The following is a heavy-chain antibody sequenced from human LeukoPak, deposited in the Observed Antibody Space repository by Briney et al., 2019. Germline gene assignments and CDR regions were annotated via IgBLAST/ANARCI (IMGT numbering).Heavy chain of an antibody. D-gene: IGHD3-3*01. V-gene: IGHV3-30*03. CDR3: ARAAELRFLEWLPESVDY. J-gene: IGHJ4*02. CDR2: ISYDGSNK. Sequence: GRSLRLSCAASGFTFSSNGMHWVRQAPGKGLEWVAVISYDGSNKYYADSVKGRFTISRDNSKNTLYLQMNSLRAEDTAVYYCARAAELRFLEWLPESVDYWGQGTLVTVSS. CDR1: GFTFSSNG.